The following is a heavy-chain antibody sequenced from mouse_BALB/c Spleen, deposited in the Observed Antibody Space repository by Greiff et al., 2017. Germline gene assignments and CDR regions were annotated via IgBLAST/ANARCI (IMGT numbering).Heavy chain of an antibody. CDR1: GYAFSSSW. D-gene: IGHD2-1*01. CDR2: IYPGDGDT. V-gene: IGHV1-82*01. J-gene: IGHJ4*01. Sequence: QVHVKQSGPELVKPGASVKISCKASGYAFSSSWMNWVKQRPGQGLEWIGRIYPGDGDTNYNGKFKGKATLTADKSSSTAYMELARLTSEDSAIYYCARWNYGNYPHAMDYWGQGTSVTVSS. CDR3: ARWNYGNYPHAMDY.